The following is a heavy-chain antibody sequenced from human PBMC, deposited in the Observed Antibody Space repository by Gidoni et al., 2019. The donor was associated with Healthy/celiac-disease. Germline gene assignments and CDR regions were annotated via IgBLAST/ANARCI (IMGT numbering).Heavy chain of an antibody. V-gene: IGHV4-31*03. J-gene: IGHJ4*02. CDR2: IYYSGRT. D-gene: IGHD3-16*02. Sequence: QVQLQESGPGLVKPSQTLSLTCTVSGCSISSCGYYWSWIRQHPGKGLEWIGYIYYSGRTYYNPSLKSRVTISVDTSKNQFSLKLSSVTAADTAVYYCARGRVITFGGVIVAFDYWGQGTLVTVSS. CDR3: ARGRVITFGGVIVAFDY. CDR1: GCSISSCGYY.